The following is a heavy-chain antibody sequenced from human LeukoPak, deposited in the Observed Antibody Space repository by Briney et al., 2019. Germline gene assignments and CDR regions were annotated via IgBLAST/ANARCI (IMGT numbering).Heavy chain of an antibody. CDR1: GFTFSSYS. J-gene: IGHJ6*02. Sequence: GGSLRLSCAASGFTFSSYSMNWVRQAPGKGLEWVSSISSSSSYIYYADSVKGRFTISRDNAKNSLYLQMNSLRAEDTAVYYCARAEDYGDYVDYYYGMDVWGQGTTVTVSS. D-gene: IGHD4-17*01. CDR3: ARAEDYGDYVDYYYGMDV. V-gene: IGHV3-21*01. CDR2: ISSSSSYI.